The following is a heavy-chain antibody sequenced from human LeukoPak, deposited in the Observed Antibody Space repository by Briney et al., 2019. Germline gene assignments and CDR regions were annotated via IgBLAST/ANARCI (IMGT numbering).Heavy chain of an antibody. CDR2: ISGSGGST. D-gene: IGHD3-3*01. CDR3: AKDFWRHSFDY. CDR1: GFTFSSYA. V-gene: IGHV3-23*01. J-gene: IGHJ4*02. Sequence: GGSLRLSCAASGFTFSSYAVSWVRQAPGKGLEWVSAISGSGGSTYYADSVKGRFTISRDNSKNTLDLQMNSLRAEDTAIYYCAKDFWRHSFDYWGQGTLVTVSS.